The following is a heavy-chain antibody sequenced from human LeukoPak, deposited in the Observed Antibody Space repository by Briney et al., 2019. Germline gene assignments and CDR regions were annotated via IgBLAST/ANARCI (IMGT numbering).Heavy chain of an antibody. V-gene: IGHV3-74*01. CDR3: ARDLVLGSGSYGQ. D-gene: IGHD3-10*01. Sequence: GWSLRLSCAASGFTFSTYWRHWVRQAPGKGLVWVSRIHGDGTFTTSADSVKGRFTIPRDNAQNMVYLQMNSLRVEDTAVYYCARDLVLGSGSYGQWGQGTLVTVSS. CDR2: IHGDGTFT. J-gene: IGHJ4*02. CDR1: GFTFSTYW.